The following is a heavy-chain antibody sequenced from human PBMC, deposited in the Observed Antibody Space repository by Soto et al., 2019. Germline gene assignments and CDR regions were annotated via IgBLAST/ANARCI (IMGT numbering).Heavy chain of an antibody. V-gene: IGHV1-18*01. D-gene: IGHD6-19*01. J-gene: IGHJ6*02. CDR3: SRFIMVGGWFDPNYYHGMDV. CDR2: ISGYNGNT. CDR1: GYTFSNYG. Sequence: ASVKVSCKTSGYTFSNYGINWVRQAPGQGLEWMGWISGYNGNTNYAQTVQGRVTMTTDTSTGTVYMELRSLKSDDTAIYYCSRFIMVGGWFDPNYYHGMDVWGQGTTVTVSS.